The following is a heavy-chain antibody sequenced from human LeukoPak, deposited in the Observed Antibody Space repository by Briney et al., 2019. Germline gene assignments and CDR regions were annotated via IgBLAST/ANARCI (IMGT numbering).Heavy chain of an antibody. V-gene: IGHV3-11*01. CDR1: GFTFSGYY. Sequence: GGSLRLSCAASGFTFSGYYMSWIRQAPGKGLEWVSYISSSGRTIYYADSVKGRFTISRDNAKNSLYLQMNSLSAEDTAVYYCARQREMTTIFTALGYWGQGTLVTVSS. D-gene: IGHD5-24*01. CDR2: ISSSGRTI. CDR3: ARQREMTTIFTALGY. J-gene: IGHJ4*02.